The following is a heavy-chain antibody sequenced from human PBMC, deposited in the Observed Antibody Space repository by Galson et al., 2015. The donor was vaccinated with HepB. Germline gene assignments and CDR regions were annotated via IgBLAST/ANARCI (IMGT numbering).Heavy chain of an antibody. Sequence: LTCAVSGGSISSGNWWSWVRQPPGKGLEWIGEIYHSGTADYNPSLESRGTMSLDKSKNQISLKVTSVTAADTAVYYCARHVGVPGTRGFDYWGQGTLVTVSS. V-gene: IGHV4-4*02. D-gene: IGHD2-2*01. CDR2: IYHSGTA. CDR1: GGSISSGNW. J-gene: IGHJ4*02. CDR3: ARHVGVPGTRGFDY.